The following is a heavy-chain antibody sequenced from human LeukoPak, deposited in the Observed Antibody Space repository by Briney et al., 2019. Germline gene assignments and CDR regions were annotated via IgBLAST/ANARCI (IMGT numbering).Heavy chain of an antibody. CDR3: ARESNDYGDY. J-gene: IGHJ4*02. CDR2: IKQDGSEK. Sequence: GGFLRLSCAASGFTFNNYWMSWVRQAPGKGLEWVANIKQDGSEKYYVDSVKGRFTISRDNAKNSLYLQVNSLSAEDTAVYYCARESNDYGDYWGQGTLVTVSS. V-gene: IGHV3-7*01. CDR1: GFTFNNYW. D-gene: IGHD2-8*01.